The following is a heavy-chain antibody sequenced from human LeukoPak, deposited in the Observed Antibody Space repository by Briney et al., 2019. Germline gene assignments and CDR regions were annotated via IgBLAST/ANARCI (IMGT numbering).Heavy chain of an antibody. V-gene: IGHV3-23*01. CDR1: GFTFSSYA. J-gene: IGHJ4*02. Sequence: GGSLRLSCAASGFTFSSYAMSWVRQAPGRGLEWVSTIGGGGESTYYADSVKGRFTISRDNSKNTVYLQMNSLRAEDTAVYYCAKVLSGSQDYWGQGTLVTVFS. CDR3: AKVLSGSQDY. CDR2: IGGGGEST. D-gene: IGHD1-26*01.